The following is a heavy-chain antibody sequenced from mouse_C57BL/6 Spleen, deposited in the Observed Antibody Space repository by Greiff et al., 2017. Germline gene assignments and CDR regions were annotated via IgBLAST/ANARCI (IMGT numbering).Heavy chain of an antibody. CDR1: GYTFTSYW. V-gene: IGHV1-72*01. D-gene: IGHD1-1*01. Sequence: QVQLLQPGAELVKPGASVKLSCKASGYTFTSYWMHWMPGRGLEWIGRIDPNSGGTKYNEKFKSKATLTVDKPSSTTCMQLSSLTSEDSAGYYCARTGSSHYFDYWGQGTTLTVSS. CDR3: ARTGSSHYFDY. J-gene: IGHJ2*01. CDR2: IDPNSGGT.